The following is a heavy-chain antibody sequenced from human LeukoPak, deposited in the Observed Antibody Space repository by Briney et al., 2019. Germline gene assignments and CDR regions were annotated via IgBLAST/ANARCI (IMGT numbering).Heavy chain of an antibody. Sequence: GGSLRLSCAASGFTFGRYRMNWVRQAPGEGLEGVSSITSGSKYIFYADAVKGRFTISRDNAKNSLYLQMDSLRAEDTAVYYGATDTRGSYLDYWGQGILVTVSS. CDR1: GFTFGRYR. V-gene: IGHV3-21*01. CDR2: ITSGSKYI. J-gene: IGHJ4*02. CDR3: ATDTRGSYLDY. D-gene: IGHD3-16*01.